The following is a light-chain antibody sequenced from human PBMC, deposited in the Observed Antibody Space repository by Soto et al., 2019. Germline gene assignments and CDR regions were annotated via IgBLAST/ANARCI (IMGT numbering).Light chain of an antibody. CDR3: SSNTTSNTYV. CDR1: SSDVGSYNS. V-gene: IGLV2-18*02. CDR2: EVT. Sequence: QSALTQPPSVSGSPGQSVTISCTGTSSDVGSYNSVSWYQQRPGTVPKLMIYEVTNRRSGVPDRFSGSRSGNTASLTISGLQAEDEANYYCSSNTTSNTYVFGTGTKVTVL. J-gene: IGLJ1*01.